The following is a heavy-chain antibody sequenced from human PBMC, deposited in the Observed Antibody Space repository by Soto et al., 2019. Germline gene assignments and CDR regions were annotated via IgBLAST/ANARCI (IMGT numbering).Heavy chain of an antibody. D-gene: IGHD1-1*01. V-gene: IGHV4-34*01. CDR1: GGFVSSGTYY. Sequence: VQLQQWGAGLLKPSETLSLTCAVHGGFVSSGTYYWSWIRQPPGKGLEWIGEMRHSGRNHFNPSLKSRVTISVATSKNHFSLKMSYVTAADTALYYCARVERGTVTTVVDAFDIWGPGTMVTVSS. CDR2: MRHSGRN. CDR3: ARVERGTVTTVVDAFDI. J-gene: IGHJ3*02.